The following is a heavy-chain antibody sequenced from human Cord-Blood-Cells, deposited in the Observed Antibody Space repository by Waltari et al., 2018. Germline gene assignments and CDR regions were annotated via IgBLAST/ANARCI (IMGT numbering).Heavy chain of an antibody. CDR3: ARDLRGYTAMVGIYWCDP. CDR1: GYTFTGYY. Sequence: QVQLVQSGAEVKKTGASVKVSCKASGYTFTGYYMHWVRQAPGQGLEWMGWINPNSGGTNYAQKCQGRVTMTRDTSISTAYMELSRLRSDDTAVYYCARDLRGYTAMVGIYWCDPWGQGTLVTVSS. CDR2: INPNSGGT. J-gene: IGHJ5*02. D-gene: IGHD5-18*01. V-gene: IGHV1-2*02.